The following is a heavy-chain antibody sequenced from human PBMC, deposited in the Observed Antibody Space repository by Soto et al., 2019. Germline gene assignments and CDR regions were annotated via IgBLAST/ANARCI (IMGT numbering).Heavy chain of an antibody. Sequence: SSETLSLTCTVSGASIRSSAYWGWIRQPPGKGLEWIGSIYSIGNTYYNPSLKSGVTISADTSKNQFSLNLISVTAADTAVYYCRRSSRYGMDVWGQGTTVTVSS. CDR1: GASIRSSAY. CDR3: RRSSRYGMDV. D-gene: IGHD6-19*01. J-gene: IGHJ6*02. CDR2: IYSIGNT. V-gene: IGHV4-39*01.